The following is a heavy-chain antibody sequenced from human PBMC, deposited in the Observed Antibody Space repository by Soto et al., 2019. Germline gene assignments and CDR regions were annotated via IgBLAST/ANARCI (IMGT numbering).Heavy chain of an antibody. V-gene: IGHV4-30-4*01. D-gene: IGHD6-13*01. Sequence: QAQLQESGPGLVKPSQTLSLTCTVSGGSISSGDYYWSWIRQPPGKGLDLIGYISYSGSTYYNPSLQSRVTISGDTSKDQCSLKLSTVTAADTAVDYCAGYGYSSSCYFDSWGQGTLVTVSS. CDR2: ISYSGST. J-gene: IGHJ4*02. CDR3: AGYGYSSSCYFDS. CDR1: GGSISSGDYY.